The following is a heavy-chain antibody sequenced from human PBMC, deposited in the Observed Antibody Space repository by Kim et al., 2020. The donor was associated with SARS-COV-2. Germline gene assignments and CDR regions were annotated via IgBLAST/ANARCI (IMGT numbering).Heavy chain of an antibody. V-gene: IGHV3-53*01. Sequence: LSLTCAASGFTVSSIYMSWVRQAPVKGLEWVSFIYSGGRTYYADSVKGRFTISRDNSKHTLYLQMNSLRAEDTAVYYCARGGYSPGVPSYFDSRGQG. CDR3: ARGGYSPGVPSYFDS. J-gene: IGHJ4*02. D-gene: IGHD5-18*01. CDR2: IYSGGRT. CDR1: GFTVSSIY.